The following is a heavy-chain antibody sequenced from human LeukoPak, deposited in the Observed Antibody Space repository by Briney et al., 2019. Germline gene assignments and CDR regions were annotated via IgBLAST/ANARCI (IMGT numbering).Heavy chain of an antibody. CDR2: INPSDGDT. V-gene: IGHV1-46*01. Sequence: GASVKVSCKASGYTFTSYNMQWVRQAPGQGLEWMGIINPSDGDTGYAQKFQGRFTMTRDTSTSTVYMELSSLRSEDTAVYYCATGVVVVPAAIAVLFDYRGQGTLVTVSS. CDR1: GYTFTSYN. CDR3: ATGVVVVPAAIAVLFDY. D-gene: IGHD2-2*01. J-gene: IGHJ4*02.